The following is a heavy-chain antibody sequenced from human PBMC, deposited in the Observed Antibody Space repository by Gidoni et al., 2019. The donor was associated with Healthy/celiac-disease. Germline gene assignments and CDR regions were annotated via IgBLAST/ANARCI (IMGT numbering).Heavy chain of an antibody. D-gene: IGHD3-3*01. V-gene: IGHV4-39*01. CDR1: GGSISSSSYY. CDR2: IYYSGST. J-gene: IGHJ2*01. Sequence: QLQLQESGPGLVQPSETLSLTCTVSGGSISSSSYYWGWIRQPPGKGLELIGSIYYSGSTYYNPSLKSRVTISVDTSKNQFSLKLSSVTAADTAVYYCARHDFWSGYHYWYFDLWGRGTLVTVSS. CDR3: ARHDFWSGYHYWYFDL.